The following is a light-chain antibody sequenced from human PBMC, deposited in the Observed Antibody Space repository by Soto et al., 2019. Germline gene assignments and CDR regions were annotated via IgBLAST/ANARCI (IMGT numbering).Light chain of an antibody. CDR1: RSLDSGQ. Sequence: EIVMTQSPGTLSLSPGESATLSCRASRSLDSGQLAWYQQKVGRAPRLLIHDAFIRATGIPDRFSGSGSGTDFTLTITRLEPEDFAMYYCQRYDSLRTFGQGTKVDIK. CDR2: DAF. CDR3: QRYDSLRT. J-gene: IGKJ1*01. V-gene: IGKV3-20*01.